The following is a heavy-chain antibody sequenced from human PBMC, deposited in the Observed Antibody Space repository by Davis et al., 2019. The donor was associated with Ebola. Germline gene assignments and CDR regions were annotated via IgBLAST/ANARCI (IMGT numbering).Heavy chain of an antibody. D-gene: IGHD2-8*01. J-gene: IGHJ4*02. Sequence: GGSLRLSCAPSGVTVSANYMTWVRQAPGKGLEWVSILYSGAGGSTYYADSVKGRFTISRDTSNNTRYLQMNNLRPEDAAVYYCARHRMVPYYFDYWGQGTLVTVSS. CDR3: ARHRMVPYYFDY. CDR1: GVTVSANY. CDR2: LYSGAGGST. V-gene: IGHV3-53*01.